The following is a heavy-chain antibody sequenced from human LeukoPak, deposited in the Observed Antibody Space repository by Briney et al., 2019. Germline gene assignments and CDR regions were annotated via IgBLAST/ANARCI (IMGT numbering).Heavy chain of an antibody. CDR2: VSSSGGNT. CDR3: AKEDWLGFDY. J-gene: IGHJ4*02. CDR1: GFTFSSYA. Sequence: GGSLRLSCAASGFTFSSYAMSWVRQAPGKGLEWVSVVSSSGGNTYNADSVKGRFTISRDNSKNTLYLQMNSLRAEDTAVYYRAKEDWLGFDYWGQGTLSPSPQ. D-gene: IGHD3/OR15-3a*01. V-gene: IGHV3-23*01.